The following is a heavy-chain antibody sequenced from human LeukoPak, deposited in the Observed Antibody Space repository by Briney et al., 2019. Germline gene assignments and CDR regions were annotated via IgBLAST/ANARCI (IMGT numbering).Heavy chain of an antibody. CDR2: IRSKAYGGTT. CDR1: GFTFGGYA. CDR3: TSNDFWSGYPLNYYYYGMDV. D-gene: IGHD3-3*01. J-gene: IGHJ6*02. V-gene: IGHV3-49*04. Sequence: GGSLRLSCTASGFTFGGYAMSWVRQAPGKGLEWVGFIRSKAYGGTTEYAASVKGRFTISRDDSKSIAYLQMNSLKTEDTAVYYCTSNDFWSGYPLNYYYYGMDVWGQGTTVTVSS.